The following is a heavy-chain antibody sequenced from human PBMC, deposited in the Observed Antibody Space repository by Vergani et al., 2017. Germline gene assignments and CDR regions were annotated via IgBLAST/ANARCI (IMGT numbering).Heavy chain of an antibody. CDR2: IIPILGIA. CDR1: GYTFTGYY. Sequence: QVQLVQSGAEVKKPGASVKVSCKASGYTFTGYYMHWVRQAPGQGLEWMGRIIPILGIANYAQKFQGRVTITADKSTSTAYMELSSLRSDDTAVYYCARADLWGSGMDVWGQGTTVTVSS. J-gene: IGHJ6*02. V-gene: IGHV1-69*09. CDR3: ARADLWGSGMDV. D-gene: IGHD7-27*01.